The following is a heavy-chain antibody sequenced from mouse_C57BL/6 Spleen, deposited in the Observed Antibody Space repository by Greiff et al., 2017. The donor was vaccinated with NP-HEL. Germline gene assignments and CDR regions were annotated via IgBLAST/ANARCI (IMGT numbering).Heavy chain of an antibody. CDR1: GFTFSSYA. CDR2: ISDGGSYT. V-gene: IGHV5-4*01. Sequence: EVQVVESGGGLVKPGGSLKLSCAASGFTFSSYAMSWVRQTPEKRLEWVATISDGGSYTYYPDNVKGRFTISRDNAKNNLNLQMSHLKSEDTAMYYCARDRGGYYGYFDVWGTGTTVTVSS. D-gene: IGHD2-2*01. CDR3: ARDRGGYYGYFDV. J-gene: IGHJ1*03.